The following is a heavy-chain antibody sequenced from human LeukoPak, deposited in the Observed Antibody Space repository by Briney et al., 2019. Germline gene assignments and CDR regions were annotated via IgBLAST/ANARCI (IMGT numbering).Heavy chain of an antibody. J-gene: IGHJ4*02. D-gene: IGHD3-22*01. Sequence: PGGSLRLSCAASGFTFSSYGMHWVRQAPGKGLEWVAVIWYDGSNKYYAGSVKGRFTISRDNSKNTLYLQMNSLRAEDTAMYYCAKSSSYYDSSGEFDLWGQGALVTVSS. V-gene: IGHV3-33*06. CDR3: AKSSSYYDSSGEFDL. CDR2: IWYDGSNK. CDR1: GFTFSSYG.